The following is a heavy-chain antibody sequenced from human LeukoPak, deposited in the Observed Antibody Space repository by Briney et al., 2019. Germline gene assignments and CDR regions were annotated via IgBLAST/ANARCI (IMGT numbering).Heavy chain of an antibody. CDR2: IYYSGST. CDR3: ARRDEGYYFDY. V-gene: IGHV4-59*01. Sequence: GSLRLSCAASGFTFSSYAMSWIRQPPGKGLEWIGYIYYSGSTIYNPSLKSRVTISVDTSKNQFSLKLSSVTAADTAVYYCARRDEGYYFDYWGQGTLVTVSS. CDR1: GFTFSSYA. J-gene: IGHJ4*02.